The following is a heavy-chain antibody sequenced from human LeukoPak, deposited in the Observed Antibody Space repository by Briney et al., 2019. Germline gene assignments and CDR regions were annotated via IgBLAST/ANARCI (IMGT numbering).Heavy chain of an antibody. CDR3: AKFESYDYDSSAYSLDY. D-gene: IGHD3-22*01. CDR1: GFTFSSYG. V-gene: IGHV3-30*02. Sequence: GGSLRLSCAASGFTFSSYGMHWVRQAPGKGLEWVAVIWYDGSNKYYADSVKGRFTISRDNSKNTLYLQMNSLRAQDTAVYYCAKFESYDYDSSAYSLDYWGQRTLVTVSS. CDR2: IWYDGSNK. J-gene: IGHJ4*02.